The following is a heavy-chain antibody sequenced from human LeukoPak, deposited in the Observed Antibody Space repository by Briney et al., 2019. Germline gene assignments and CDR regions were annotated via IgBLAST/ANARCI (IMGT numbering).Heavy chain of an antibody. CDR2: FCLGRDT. D-gene: IGHD1-14*01. Sequence: SETLSLTCTVSGDSVTNDFFWGWVRQPPRKELEWIGSFCLGRDTYYRPSLKSRVTISVDTSKNQFSLNLNSVTAADTAVYYCARWASISREPGGFFDHWGQGTLVTVSS. CDR3: ARWASISREPGGFFDH. V-gene: IGHV4-38-2*02. CDR1: GDSVTNDFF. J-gene: IGHJ4*02.